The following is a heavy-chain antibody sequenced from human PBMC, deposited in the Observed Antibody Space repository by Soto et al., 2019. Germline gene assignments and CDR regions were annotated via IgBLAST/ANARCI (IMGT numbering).Heavy chain of an antibody. V-gene: IGHV1-58*01. CDR3: ASDKGYSYRYRPY. J-gene: IGHJ4*02. CDR2: IVVGSGNT. CDR1: GLTFSSSA. Sequence: SVKGSCKASGLTFSSSAVQWVRQARGQRLEWIGWIVVGSGNTDYAQKFQERVTITRDMSTSTAYMELSSLRSEDTAVYYCASDKGYSYRYRPYWGQGTLVSVS. D-gene: IGHD3-16*02.